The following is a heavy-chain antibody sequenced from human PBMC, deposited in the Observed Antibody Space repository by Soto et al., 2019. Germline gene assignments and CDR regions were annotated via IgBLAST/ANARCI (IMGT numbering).Heavy chain of an antibody. J-gene: IGHJ4*02. Sequence: GGSLRLSCAASGFTFSDYCIHWIRRAPGKGLEWISYISGNGEIIQYAASARGRFTISRDNAENSVYLEMDSLRAEDTALYYCARDVDADFRTDFDYWGRGTLVTVSS. D-gene: IGHD4-17*01. CDR3: ARDVDADFRTDFDY. V-gene: IGHV3-11*01. CDR1: GFTFSDYC. CDR2: ISGNGEII.